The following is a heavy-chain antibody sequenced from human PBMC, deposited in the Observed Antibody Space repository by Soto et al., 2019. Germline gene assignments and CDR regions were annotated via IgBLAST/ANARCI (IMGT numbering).Heavy chain of an antibody. V-gene: IGHV3-33*01. CDR1: GFTFSSYG. CDR3: ARDKFQVADTYYYGMDV. CDR2: IWYDGSNK. D-gene: IGHD5-12*01. J-gene: IGHJ6*02. Sequence: GGSLRLSCAASGFTFSSYGMHWVRQAPGKGLEWVAVIWYDGSNKYYADSVKGRFTISRDNSKNTLYLQMNSLRAEDTAVYYCARDKFQVADTYYYGMDVWGQGTTVTVSS.